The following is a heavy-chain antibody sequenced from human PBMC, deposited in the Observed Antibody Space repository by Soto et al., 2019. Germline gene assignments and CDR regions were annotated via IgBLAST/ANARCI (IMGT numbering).Heavy chain of an antibody. Sequence: QLVESGGGLVQPGRSLRLSCVASGVRFDEYAIHWVRQAPGKGLEWVSGISWDSGSINYAGSVRGRFTVSRDNAKNSLYLHMTSLRSEDTAFYYCAKTVTRPSLVPVFDQWGQGALVSVPS. CDR1: GVRFDEYA. CDR3: AKTVTRPSLVPVFDQ. D-gene: IGHD2-21*02. V-gene: IGHV3-9*01. CDR2: ISWDSGSI. J-gene: IGHJ4*02.